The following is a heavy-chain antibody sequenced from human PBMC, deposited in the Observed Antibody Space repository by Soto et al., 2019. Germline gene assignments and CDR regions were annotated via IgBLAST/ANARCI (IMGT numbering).Heavy chain of an antibody. CDR1: GFTFSTYN. J-gene: IGHJ4*02. Sequence: GGSLRLSCEASGFTFSTYNMIWVRQAPGKGLEWVSYINIGSSSIYADSVKGRFTISRDNARNSLYLQTNSLRDEDTAVYYCARVVDGVSGADYWGQGTLVTVSS. V-gene: IGHV3-48*02. D-gene: IGHD2-8*01. CDR2: INIGSSSI. CDR3: ARVVDGVSGADY.